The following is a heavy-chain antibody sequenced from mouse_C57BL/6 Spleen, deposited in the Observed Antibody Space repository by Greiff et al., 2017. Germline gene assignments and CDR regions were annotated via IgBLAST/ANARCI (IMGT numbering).Heavy chain of an antibody. J-gene: IGHJ3*01. CDR2: IYPGDGDT. CDR3: ADGSSSFAY. Sequence: VQLKQSGPELVKPGASVKISCKASGYAFSNSWMNWVKQRPGKGLEWIGRIYPGDGDTNYNGKFKGKATLTADKSSSTAYMQLSSLTSEDSAVYFCADGSSSFAYWGQGTLVTVSA. CDR1: GYAFSNSW. V-gene: IGHV1-82*01. D-gene: IGHD1-1*01.